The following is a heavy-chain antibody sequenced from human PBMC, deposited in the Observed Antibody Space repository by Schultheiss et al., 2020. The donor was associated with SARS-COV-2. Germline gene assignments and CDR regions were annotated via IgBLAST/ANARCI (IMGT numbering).Heavy chain of an antibody. V-gene: IGHV3-7*01. CDR1: GFTFSSYW. D-gene: IGHD6-19*01. CDR3: ARIDSSGWYDGPVW. Sequence: GGSLRLSCAASGFTFSSYWMSWVRQAPGKGLEWVANIKQDGSEKYYVDSVKGRFTISRDNAKNSLYLQMNSLRAEDTAVYYCARIDSSGWYDGPVWWGQGTLVTVSS. CDR2: IKQDGSEK. J-gene: IGHJ4*02.